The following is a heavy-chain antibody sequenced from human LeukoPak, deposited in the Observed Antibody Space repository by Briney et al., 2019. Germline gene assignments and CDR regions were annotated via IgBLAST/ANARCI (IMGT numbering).Heavy chain of an antibody. V-gene: IGHV1-2*06. CDR1: GYTFTGYY. Sequence: ASVKVSCKASGYTFTGYYMHWVRQAPGQGLEWMGRINPNSGGTNYAQKFQGRVTMTRDTSISTAYMELSRLRSDDTAVYYCARGYYDSSGYYYNDYWGQGTLVTVFS. D-gene: IGHD3-22*01. CDR3: ARGYYDSSGYYYNDY. CDR2: INPNSGGT. J-gene: IGHJ4*02.